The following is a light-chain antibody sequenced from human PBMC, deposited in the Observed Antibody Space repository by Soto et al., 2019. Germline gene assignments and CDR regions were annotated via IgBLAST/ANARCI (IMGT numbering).Light chain of an antibody. CDR2: DAS. J-gene: IGKJ4*01. CDR3: QQRSNWLLS. CDR1: QRISTY. V-gene: IGKV3-11*01. Sequence: EIVLTQPPATLSLSPGERAILSCRASQRISTYLAWYQQKPGQAPRLLMYDASYRANDIPARFSGSGSGSDFTLTISGLEPEDSAVYYCQQRSNWLLSFGGGTKVEIK.